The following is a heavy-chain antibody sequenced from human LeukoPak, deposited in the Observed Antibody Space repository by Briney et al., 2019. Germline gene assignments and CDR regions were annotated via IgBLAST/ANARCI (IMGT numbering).Heavy chain of an antibody. V-gene: IGHV3-23*01. CDR2: ISGSGGST. Sequence: PGGSLRPSCAASGFTFSSYAMSWVRQAPGKGLEWVSAISGSGGSTYYADSVKGRFTISRDNSKNTLYLQMNSLRAEDTAVYYCAKFRLSYYGAIDYWGQGTLVTVSS. D-gene: IGHD1-26*01. J-gene: IGHJ4*02. CDR1: GFTFSSYA. CDR3: AKFRLSYYGAIDY.